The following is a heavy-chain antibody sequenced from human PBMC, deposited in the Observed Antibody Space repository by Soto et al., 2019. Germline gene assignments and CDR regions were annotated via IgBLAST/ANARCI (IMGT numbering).Heavy chain of an antibody. CDR1: GYTFTSYG. J-gene: IGHJ6*03. V-gene: IGHV1-18*01. CDR3: ARVSSYCSSTSCYYYYYYMDV. CDR2: ISAYNGNT. Sequence: QVQLVQSGAEVKKPGASVKVSCKASGYTFTSYGISWVRQAPGQGLEWMGWISAYNGNTNYAQKLQGRVTMTTDTSKSTAYMELRSLRSDDTAVYYCARVSSYCSSTSCYYYYYYMDVWGKGTTVTVSS. D-gene: IGHD2-2*01.